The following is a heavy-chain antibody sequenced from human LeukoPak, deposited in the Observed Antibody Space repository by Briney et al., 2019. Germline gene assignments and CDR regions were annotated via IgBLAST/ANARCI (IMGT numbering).Heavy chain of an antibody. Sequence: GGSLRLSCAASGFTFSDYGTHWVRQAPGKGLEWVAIIWYDGTNKYYADSVKGRFTISRDNSKNTLYLQMNGLRAEDTAVYYCARVSTTANYFDYWGQGTLVTVSS. J-gene: IGHJ4*02. CDR2: IWYDGTNK. V-gene: IGHV3-33*01. CDR1: GFTFSDYG. CDR3: ARVSTTANYFDY. D-gene: IGHD4-11*01.